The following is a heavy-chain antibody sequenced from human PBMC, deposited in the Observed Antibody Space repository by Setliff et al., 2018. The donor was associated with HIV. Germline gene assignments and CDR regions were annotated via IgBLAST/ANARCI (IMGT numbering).Heavy chain of an antibody. CDR1: GYTFTDYY. V-gene: IGHV1-69-2*01. J-gene: IGHJ4*02. CDR3: ATDFAIFGVVTPLNY. D-gene: IGHD3-3*01. CDR2: IDPEINDT. Sequence: ASVKVSCKTSGYTFTDYYIHWVRQAPEQGLEWMGRIDPEINDTVYADKFQGRITITADTSTDTAFLKLSSLSSDDTAVYYCATDFAIFGVVTPLNYWGQGTLVTVSS.